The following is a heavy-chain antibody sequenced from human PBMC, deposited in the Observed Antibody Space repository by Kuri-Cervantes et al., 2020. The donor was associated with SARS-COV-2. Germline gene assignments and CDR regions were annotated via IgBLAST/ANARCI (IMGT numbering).Heavy chain of an antibody. CDR1: GESISGFGYS. CDR2: ISHSGSA. D-gene: IGHD2-2*01. V-gene: IGHV4-30-2*03. CDR3: ARQEIHSIVVVPAAIDY. J-gene: IGHJ4*02. Sequence: WDVFGESISGFGYSWSWIRQPPGRALEWIGSISHSGSASYHPSLKSRVTISVDTSKNQFSLKLSSVTAADTAVYYCARQEIHSIVVVPAAIDYWGQGTLVTVSS.